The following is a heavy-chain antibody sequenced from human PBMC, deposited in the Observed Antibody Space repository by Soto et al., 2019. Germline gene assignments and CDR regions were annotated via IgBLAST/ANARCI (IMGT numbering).Heavy chain of an antibody. CDR3: ARHTPDPLHYGDYSYYFDY. Sequence: SETLSLTCTVSGGSISSYYWSWIRQPPGKGLEWIGYIYYSGSTNYNPSLKSRVTISVDTSKNQFSLKLSSVTAADTAVYYFARHTPDPLHYGDYSYYFDYWGQGTLVTVSS. CDR1: GGSISSYY. CDR2: IYYSGST. J-gene: IGHJ4*02. V-gene: IGHV4-59*08. D-gene: IGHD4-17*01.